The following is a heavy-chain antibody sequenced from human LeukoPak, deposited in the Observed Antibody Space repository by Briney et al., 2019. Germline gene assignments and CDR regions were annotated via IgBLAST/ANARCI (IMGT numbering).Heavy chain of an antibody. Sequence: SETLSLTCTVSGVSISSGSYYWRWIRQPAGKGLEWIGRIYTSGSTNYNPSLKSRVTISVDTSKNQFSLKLSSVTAADTAVYYCARETTSSIAARRDGFDYWGQGTLVTVSS. CDR1: GVSISSGSYY. J-gene: IGHJ4*02. CDR3: ARETTSSIAARRDGFDY. D-gene: IGHD6-6*01. CDR2: IYTSGST. V-gene: IGHV4-61*02.